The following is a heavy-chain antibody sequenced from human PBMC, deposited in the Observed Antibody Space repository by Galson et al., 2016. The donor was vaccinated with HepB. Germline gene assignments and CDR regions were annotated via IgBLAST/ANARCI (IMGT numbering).Heavy chain of an antibody. D-gene: IGHD4-17*01. CDR3: VRGLSERDYLSWFDP. CDR2: IYYTGRT. J-gene: IGHJ5*02. Sequence: TLSLTCSVSGDSVSSGYYYWNWIRQPPGKGLEWIGYIYYTGRTQYNPSLKSRVAISLDTSDNDFSLKLSSVTAADTSVYYCVRGLSERDYLSWFDPWGQGTLVTVSS. CDR1: GDSVSSGYYY. V-gene: IGHV4-61*01.